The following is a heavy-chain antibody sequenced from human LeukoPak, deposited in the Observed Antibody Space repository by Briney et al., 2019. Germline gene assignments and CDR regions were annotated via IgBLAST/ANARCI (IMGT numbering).Heavy chain of an antibody. CDR1: GFTFSGSA. D-gene: IGHD6-19*01. CDR2: IRSKANNYAT. Sequence: GGSLRLSCAASGFTFSGSAMHWVRQASGKGLEWVGRIRSKANNYATVYAASVKGRFTISRDDSKNTAYLQMNSLRAEDTAVYYCAKDPGYSSGSAGDAFDIWGQGTMVTVSS. J-gene: IGHJ3*02. V-gene: IGHV3-73*01. CDR3: AKDPGYSSGSAGDAFDI.